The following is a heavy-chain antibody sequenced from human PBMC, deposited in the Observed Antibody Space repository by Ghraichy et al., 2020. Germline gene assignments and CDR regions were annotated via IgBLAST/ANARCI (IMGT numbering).Heavy chain of an antibody. V-gene: IGHV3-48*04. CDR3: ARAQNYLDFTGLYSAGFDS. CDR2: IGSNTSAI. D-gene: IGHD2-8*02. Sequence: GGSLRLSCVGSGFTFSTYAMNWVRQAPGKGLEWVSYIGSNTSAIYYADSMKGRFTISRDNAKDSLFLQMSSLRAEDTAVYYCARAQNYLDFTGLYSAGFDSWGQGTRVTVSS. CDR1: GFTFSTYA. J-gene: IGHJ4*02.